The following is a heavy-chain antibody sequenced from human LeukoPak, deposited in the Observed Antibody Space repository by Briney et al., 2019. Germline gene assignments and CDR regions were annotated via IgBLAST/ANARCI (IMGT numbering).Heavy chain of an antibody. D-gene: IGHD3-22*01. CDR2: ISSSGSTI. Sequence: GGSLRLPCAASGFTFSDYYMSWIRQAPGKGLEWVSYISSSGSTIYYADSVKGRFTISRDNAKNSLYLQMNSLRAEDTAVYYCARGSTYYDSSGQVPFDYWGQGTLVTVSS. CDR1: GFTFSDYY. J-gene: IGHJ4*02. CDR3: ARGSTYYDSSGQVPFDY. V-gene: IGHV3-11*01.